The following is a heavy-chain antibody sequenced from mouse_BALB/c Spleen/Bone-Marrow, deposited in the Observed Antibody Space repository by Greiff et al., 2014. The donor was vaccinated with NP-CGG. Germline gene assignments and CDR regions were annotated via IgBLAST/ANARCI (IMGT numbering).Heavy chain of an antibody. CDR2: IWAGGST. D-gene: IGHD4-1*01. Sequence: HVQLKESGPGLVAPSQSLSITCTVSGFSLTSYGVHWVRQPPGKGLEWLGVIWAGGSTNYNSALMSKLSISKDNSKSQVFLKMNSLQTDDTAMYYCARVTGTDWYFDVWGAGTTVTVSS. J-gene: IGHJ1*01. CDR3: ARVTGTDWYFDV. V-gene: IGHV2-9*02. CDR1: GFSLTSYG.